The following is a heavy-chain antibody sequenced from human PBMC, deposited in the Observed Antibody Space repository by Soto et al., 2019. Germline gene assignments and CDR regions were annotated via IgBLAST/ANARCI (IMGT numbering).Heavy chain of an antibody. V-gene: IGHV1-46*01. J-gene: IGHJ4*02. Sequence: QVQLVQSGAVVTKPGASVKVSCKASGYTFTSYYMHWVRQAPGQRLEYMGIINPNGGTTHYAQKFQGSLNMTRDTSTSTLYMELSSLRSDDTAMYYCAVYTSGWPTPWNWGKVTLVTVSS. CDR3: AVYTSGWPTPWN. D-gene: IGHD6-19*01. CDR2: INPNGGTT. CDR1: GYTFTSYY.